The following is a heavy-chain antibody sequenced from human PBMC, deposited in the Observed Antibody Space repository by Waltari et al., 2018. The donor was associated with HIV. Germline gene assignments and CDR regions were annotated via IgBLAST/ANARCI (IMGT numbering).Heavy chain of an antibody. V-gene: IGHV4-34*02. D-gene: IGHD3-9*01. CDR1: SGSFSGNF. Sequence: QLQQWGAGLLRPSETLSLTCEVYSGSFSGNFWTWVRQPPGKGLEGLGEINTGGGISCNPSLKNRVRLSVDAAKNQFSLKLPSVTATDTALYYCAKLNITASGTKFESWGQGTLVTVSS. CDR3: AKLNITASGTKFES. CDR2: INTGGGI. J-gene: IGHJ4*02.